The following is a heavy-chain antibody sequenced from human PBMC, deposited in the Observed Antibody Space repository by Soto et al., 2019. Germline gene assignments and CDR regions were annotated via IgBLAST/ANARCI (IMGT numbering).Heavy chain of an antibody. J-gene: IGHJ5*02. CDR2: ISGSGGST. CDR1: GFTFSNYA. D-gene: IGHD1-26*01. CDR3: AKGSPYSGTYFHP. Sequence: DVQLLESGGGLVQPGGSVRLSCSASGFTFSNYAMSWVRRIPGKGLEWVSAISGSGGSTNYEDSVKGRFTISRDNSKSTLYLQMNSLRVDDTAVYYCAKGSPYSGTYFHPWGQGTLVTVSS. V-gene: IGHV3-23*01.